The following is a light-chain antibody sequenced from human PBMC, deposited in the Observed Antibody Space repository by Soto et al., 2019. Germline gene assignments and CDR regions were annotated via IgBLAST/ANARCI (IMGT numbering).Light chain of an antibody. CDR1: QSVNNNY. CDR3: QQYGSIPLT. Sequence: EIVLTQSPGTLSLSPGERATLSCRASQSVNNNYLAWHQQKPGQAPRLLISGASSRATGTPDRFSGSGSGTDFILTISRLEPEDFAVYYCQQYGSIPLTFGGGTKVDIK. CDR2: GAS. V-gene: IGKV3-20*01. J-gene: IGKJ4*01.